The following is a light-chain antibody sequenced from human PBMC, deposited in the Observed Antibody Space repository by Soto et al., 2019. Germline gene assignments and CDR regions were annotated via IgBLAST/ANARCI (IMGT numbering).Light chain of an antibody. J-gene: IGLJ2*01. V-gene: IGLV2-8*01. Sequence: QSALTQPPSASGSPGQSVTISCTGTRNDVGGYNFVSWYQQHPDKAPKLLIYEVTQRPSGVPDRFSASKSGNTASLTVSGLQAEDEADYYCSSYTISSTLVVFGGGTKLTVL. CDR3: SSYTISSTLVV. CDR1: RNDVGGYNF. CDR2: EVT.